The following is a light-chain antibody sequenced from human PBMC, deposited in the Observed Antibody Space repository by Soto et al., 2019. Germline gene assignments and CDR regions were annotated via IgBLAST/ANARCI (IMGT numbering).Light chain of an antibody. V-gene: IGLV2-14*01. CDR3: GSHAHSYNWV. J-gene: IGLJ3*02. CDR1: SSDVGGSIY. Sequence: QSVLTEPASVSGSPGQSITISCTGTSSDVGGSIYVSWYQQHPGKAPKLMISEVSNRPSGVSIRFSGSKSGNTASLTISGLQAEDEADYYCGSHAHSYNWVFGGGTKLTVL. CDR2: EVS.